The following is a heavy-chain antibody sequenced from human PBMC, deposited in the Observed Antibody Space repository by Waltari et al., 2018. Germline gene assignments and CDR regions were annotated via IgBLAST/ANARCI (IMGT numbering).Heavy chain of an antibody. D-gene: IGHD6-6*01. V-gene: IGHV4-34*01. CDR2: INHSGST. CDR1: GGSFSGYY. CDR3: AYSSSSYYYYGMDV. J-gene: IGHJ6*02. Sequence: QVQLQQWGAGLLKPSETLSLTCAVSGGSFSGYYWSWIRQPPGKGLEWIGEINHSGSTNYNPSLKSRVTISVDTSKNQFSLKLSSVTAADTAVYYCAYSSSSYYYYGMDVWGQGTTVTVSS.